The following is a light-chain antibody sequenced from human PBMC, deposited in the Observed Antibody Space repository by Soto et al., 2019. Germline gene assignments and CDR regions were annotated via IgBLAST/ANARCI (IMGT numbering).Light chain of an antibody. CDR3: QQSYNTLT. V-gene: IGKV1-39*01. CDR2: GAT. CDR1: QSIRNY. J-gene: IGKJ4*01. Sequence: DIQMTQSPSSLSASIGDRVTITFRASQSIRNYLNGYQQKPGKAPRVLIYGATTLQSGVPSRFSGSGSGTDFVLTISNLQPEDFATYYCQQSYNTLTFAGGTKVDIK.